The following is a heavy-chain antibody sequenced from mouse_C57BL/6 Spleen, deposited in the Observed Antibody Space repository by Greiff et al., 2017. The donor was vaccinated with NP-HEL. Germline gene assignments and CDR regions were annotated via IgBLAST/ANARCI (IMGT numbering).Heavy chain of an antibody. V-gene: IGHV2-9-1*01. CDR2: IWTGGGT. J-gene: IGHJ1*03. CDR3: ARDYGSSHWYFDV. CDR1: GFSLTSYA. D-gene: IGHD1-1*01. Sequence: VQLQQSGPGLVAPSQSLSITCTVSGFSLTSYAISWVRQPPGKGLEWLGVIWTGGGTNYNSALKSRLSISKDNSKIQVFLKMNSLQTDDTARDYGARDYGSSHWYFDVWGTGTTVTVSS.